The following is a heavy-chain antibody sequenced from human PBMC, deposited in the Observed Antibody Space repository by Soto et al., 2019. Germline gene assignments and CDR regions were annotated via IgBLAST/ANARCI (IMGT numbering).Heavy chain of an antibody. CDR3: AREMRNYDILTGYYPLFDY. Sequence: GGSLRLSCAASGFTFSSYSMNWVRQAPGKGLEWVSYISSSSSTIYYEDYVKGRFTISRDNAKNSLYLQMNSLRDEDTAVYYCAREMRNYDILTGYYPLFDYWGQGTLVTVSS. CDR2: ISSSSSTI. CDR1: GFTFSSYS. V-gene: IGHV3-48*02. D-gene: IGHD3-9*01. J-gene: IGHJ4*02.